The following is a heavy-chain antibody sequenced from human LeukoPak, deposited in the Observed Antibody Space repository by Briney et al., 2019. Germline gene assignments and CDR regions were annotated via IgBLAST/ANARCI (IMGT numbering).Heavy chain of an antibody. CDR2: IYYSGST. J-gene: IGHJ4*02. CDR3: ARSLGAQLPPIH. D-gene: IGHD2-2*01. Sequence: SETLSLTCTVSGDSISRYYWSRIRQPPGKGPEWIGYIYYSGSTNYNPSLKSRVTISIDTSKNQFSLRLTSVTAADTAVYYCARSLGAQLPPIHWGQGTLVTVSS. V-gene: IGHV4-59*01. CDR1: GDSISRYY.